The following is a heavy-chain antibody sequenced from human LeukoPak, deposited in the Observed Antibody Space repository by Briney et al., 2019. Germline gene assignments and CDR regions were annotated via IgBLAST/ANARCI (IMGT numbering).Heavy chain of an antibody. V-gene: IGHV3-23*01. D-gene: IGHD2-15*01. CDR3: AKEMGCSGGSCLYHYYGMDV. Sequence: GGSLRLSCAASGFTFSSYAVSWVRQAPGKGLEWVSAISGSGGSTYYADSVKGRFTISRDNSKNTLYLQMNSLRAEDTAVYYCAKEMGCSGGSCLYHYYGMDVWGQGTTVTVSS. CDR2: ISGSGGST. CDR1: GFTFSSYA. J-gene: IGHJ6*02.